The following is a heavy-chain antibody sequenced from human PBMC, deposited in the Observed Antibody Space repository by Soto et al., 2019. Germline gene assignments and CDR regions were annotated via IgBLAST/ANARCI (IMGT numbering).Heavy chain of an antibody. V-gene: IGHV3-23*01. J-gene: IGHJ6*02. CDR2: ISSTGST. D-gene: IGHD1-1*01. CDR1: GFTFSSYA. CDR3: AKSQPRSTTTSSMDV. Sequence: PGGSLRLSCAVSGFTFSSYAMTWVRQAPGKGLEWLSVISSTGSTYSADSVKGRFTISRDNSKSILYLQMNSLRVEDTAVYYCAKSQPRSTTTSSMDVWGQGTTVTVSS.